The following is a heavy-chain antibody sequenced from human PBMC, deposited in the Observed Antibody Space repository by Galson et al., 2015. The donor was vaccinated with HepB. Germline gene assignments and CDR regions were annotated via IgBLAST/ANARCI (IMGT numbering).Heavy chain of an antibody. CDR3: AKVHGYSGSYRMYYFDY. Sequence: SLRLSCAASGFTFSSYAMSWVRQAPGKGPEWVSAISGSGGSTYYADSVKGRFTISRDNSKNTLYLQMNSLRAEDTAVYYCAKVHGYSGSYRMYYFDYWGQGTLVTVSS. V-gene: IGHV3-23*01. CDR1: GFTFSSYA. D-gene: IGHD1-26*01. J-gene: IGHJ4*02. CDR2: ISGSGGST.